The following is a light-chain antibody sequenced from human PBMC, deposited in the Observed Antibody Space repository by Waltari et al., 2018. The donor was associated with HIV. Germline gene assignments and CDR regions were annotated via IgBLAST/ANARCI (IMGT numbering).Light chain of an antibody. Sequence: QSVLTQPPSVSGAPGQRVPLSCTGSSSNTGAGYDVHWYQQLPGTAPKLPIYGNNHRPSGGPDRFSGSKAGTSVSRAITVLQAEDEADYSCHSYDSRRRAVVFGGGTKLTVL. CDR3: HSYDSRRRAVV. J-gene: IGLJ2*01. CDR1: SSNTGAGYD. CDR2: GNN. V-gene: IGLV1-40*01.